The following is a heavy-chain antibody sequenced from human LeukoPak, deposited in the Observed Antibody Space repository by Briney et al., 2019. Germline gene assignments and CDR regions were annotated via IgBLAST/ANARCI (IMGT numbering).Heavy chain of an antibody. CDR3: ARLVATKKDFDY. CDR1: GGSISSGDYY. Sequence: SETLSLTCTVSGGSISSGDYYWSWIRQPPGKGLEWIGYIYYSGSTYYNPSLKSRVTISVDTSKNQFSLKLSSVTAADTAVYYCARLVATKKDFDYWGQGTLVTVSS. V-gene: IGHV4-30-4*01. CDR2: IYYSGST. D-gene: IGHD5-12*01. J-gene: IGHJ4*02.